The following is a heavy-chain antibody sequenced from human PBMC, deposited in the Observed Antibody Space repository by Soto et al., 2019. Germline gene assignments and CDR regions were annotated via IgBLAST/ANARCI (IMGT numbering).Heavy chain of an antibody. CDR1: GASVSSGNHY. V-gene: IGHV4-61*01. J-gene: IGHJ4*02. CDR2: VFYSGSD. D-gene: IGHD5-18*01. CDR3: ARGRGYGYGIDY. Sequence: QVQLQESGPGLVKPSETLSLTCTVSGASVSSGNHYWSWIRQPPGKELEFIAYVFYSGSDNYNPSLKSRXPTXIXQSKHQFSLNLRSVTAADTAVYYCARGRGYGYGIDYWGQGTLVTVSS.